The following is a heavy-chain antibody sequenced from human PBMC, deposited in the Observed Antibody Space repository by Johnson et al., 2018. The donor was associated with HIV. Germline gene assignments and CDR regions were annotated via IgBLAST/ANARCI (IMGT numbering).Heavy chain of an antibody. CDR3: ATPQEGYSAFDI. D-gene: IGHD2-15*01. Sequence: QVQLVESGGGVVQPGRSLRLSCAASGFTFSTYGMHWVRQAPGKGLEWVAVMWYDGSNKYYADSVKGRFTISRDNSKNTLYLQMNSLRAEDTAVYYCATPQEGYSAFDIWGQGTMVTVSS. V-gene: IGHV3-33*01. CDR1: GFTFSTYG. J-gene: IGHJ3*02. CDR2: MWYDGSNK.